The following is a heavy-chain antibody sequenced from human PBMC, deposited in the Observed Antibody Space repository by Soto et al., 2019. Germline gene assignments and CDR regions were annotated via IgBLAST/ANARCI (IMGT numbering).Heavy chain of an antibody. D-gene: IGHD2-15*01. CDR1: GGTFSSYA. CDR3: EREVVVADTGWFDP. J-gene: IGHJ5*02. Sequence: QVQLVQSGAEVKKPGSSVKVSCKASGGTFSSYAISWVRQAPGQGLEWMGGSIPIFGTANYAQKFQGRVTITADEFTSKDYMELSSLRSEEKAVYYCEREVVVADTGWFDPWGQGTLVTVSS. V-gene: IGHV1-69*12. CDR2: SIPIFGTA.